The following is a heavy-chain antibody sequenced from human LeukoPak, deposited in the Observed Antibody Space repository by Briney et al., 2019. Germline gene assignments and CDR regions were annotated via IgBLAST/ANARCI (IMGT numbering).Heavy chain of an antibody. J-gene: IGHJ5*01. CDR2: INPYNGDT. Sequence: ASVKVSCKASGYTFTDVYLFCLRQAPGQGLEWMGWINPYNGDTKYAQRFQGRVTMTRDTSISTVYMALSSVSSADTAVYFCARDWQTHGHDGPWDSWGEGNPVTVSS. V-gene: IGHV1-2*02. CDR1: GYTFTDVY. CDR3: ARDWQTHGHDGPWDS. D-gene: IGHD5-24*01.